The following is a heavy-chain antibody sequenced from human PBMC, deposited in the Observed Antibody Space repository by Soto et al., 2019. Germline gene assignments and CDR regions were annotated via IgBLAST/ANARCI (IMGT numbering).Heavy chain of an antibody. CDR1: GDSISSYY. V-gene: IGHV4-59*08. J-gene: IGHJ4*02. Sequence: QVQLQESGPGLVKPSETLSLTCTVSGDSISSYYWSWIRQPPGRGLEWIGYIYSGTTNYNPSLKSRVTISLDTSKNQFSLRLSSVTAADTAVYYCVRRGGAKGFDYWGQGTLVTVSS. CDR2: IYSGTT. D-gene: IGHD3-16*01. CDR3: VRRGGAKGFDY.